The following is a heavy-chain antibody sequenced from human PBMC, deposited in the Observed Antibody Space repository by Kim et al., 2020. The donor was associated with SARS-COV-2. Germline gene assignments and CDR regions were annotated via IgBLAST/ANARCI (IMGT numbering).Heavy chain of an antibody. Sequence: SETLSLTCTVSGGSISSSSYYWGWIRQPPGKGLEWIGSIYYSGSTYYNPSLKSRVTISVDTSKNQFSLKLSSVTAADTAVYYCARRLVVPAANLIDYWGQGTLVTVSS. CDR2: IYYSGST. CDR1: GGSISSSSYY. D-gene: IGHD2-2*01. V-gene: IGHV4-39*01. CDR3: ARRLVVPAANLIDY. J-gene: IGHJ4*02.